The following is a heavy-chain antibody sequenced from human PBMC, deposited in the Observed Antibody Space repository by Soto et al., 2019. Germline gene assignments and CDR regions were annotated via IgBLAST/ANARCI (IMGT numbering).Heavy chain of an antibody. CDR2: ISSSSSYT. CDR3: ARTDSSGYFLFDY. Sequence: GGSLRLSCAASGFTFSDYYMSWIRQAPGKGLEWVSYISSSSSYTNYADSVKGRFTISRDNAKNSLYLQMNSLRAEDTAVYYCARTDSSGYFLFDYWGQGTLVTVS. D-gene: IGHD3-22*01. CDR1: GFTFSDYY. V-gene: IGHV3-11*06. J-gene: IGHJ4*02.